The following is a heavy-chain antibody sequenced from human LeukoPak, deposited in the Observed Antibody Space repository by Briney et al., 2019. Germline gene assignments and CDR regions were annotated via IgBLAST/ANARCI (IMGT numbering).Heavy chain of an antibody. D-gene: IGHD3-3*01. Sequence: PSETLSLTCAVYGGSFSDYYWTWIRQPPGKGLEWIGEINHSGSTNYNPSLKSRVTISEDTSNNQFSLKLTSVTAADTAVYYCARGPTIRFLEWLGYYYMDDWGKGTTVTVSS. CDR3: ARGPTIRFLEWLGYYYMDD. V-gene: IGHV4-34*01. CDR2: INHSGST. J-gene: IGHJ6*03. CDR1: GGSFSDYY.